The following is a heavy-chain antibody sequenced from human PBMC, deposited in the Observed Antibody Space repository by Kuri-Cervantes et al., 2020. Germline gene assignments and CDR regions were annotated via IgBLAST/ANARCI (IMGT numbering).Heavy chain of an antibody. CDR1: GGSISSGGYH. D-gene: IGHD3-10*01. CDR2: IDYSGST. J-gene: IGHJ4*02. V-gene: IGHV4-31*03. CDR3: ARGHVSWSNYRAREEGCFDY. Sequence: TLSLTCTVSGGSISSGGYHWGWIRQHPGKGLEWIVYIDYSGSTYYNPSLKSRVTISVDTSKNQFPLKLSTVTTADTAVYYCARGHVSWSNYRAREEGCFDYWGQGTLVTVSS.